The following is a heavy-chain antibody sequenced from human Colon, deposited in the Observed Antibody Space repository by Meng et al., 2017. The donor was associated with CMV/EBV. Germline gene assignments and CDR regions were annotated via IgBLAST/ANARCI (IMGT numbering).Heavy chain of an antibody. CDR2: IRSKSSGGTT. CDR3: TRCGINCYLDY. J-gene: IGHJ4*03. V-gene: IGHV3-49*04. Sequence: GSLKISCAASGFTSSSFGMNWVRQAPGKGLEWVGFIRSKSSGGTTEYAASVKGRFIVSRDESNSVTYLQMNSLRIEDTAIYYCTRCGINCYLDYWGQGTLVTVSS. D-gene: IGHD1-1*01. CDR1: GFTSSSFG.